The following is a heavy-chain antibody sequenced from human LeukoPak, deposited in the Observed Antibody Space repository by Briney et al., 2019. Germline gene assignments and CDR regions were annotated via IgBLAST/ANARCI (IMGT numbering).Heavy chain of an antibody. V-gene: IGHV4-34*01. J-gene: IGHJ5*02. CDR3: ARGGGNYYGSGSYYNRLLKNWFDP. CDR2: INHSGST. D-gene: IGHD3-10*01. Sequence: SETLSLTCAVYGGSFSGYYWSWIRQPPGKGLEWIGEINHSGSTNYNPSLKSRVTISVDTSKNQFSLKLSSVTAADTAVYYCARGGGNYYGSGSYYNRLLKNWFDPWGQGTLVTVSS. CDR1: GGSFSGYY.